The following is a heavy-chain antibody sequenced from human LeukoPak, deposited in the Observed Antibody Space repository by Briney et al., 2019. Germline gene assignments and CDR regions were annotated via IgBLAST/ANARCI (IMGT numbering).Heavy chain of an antibody. CDR3: ARVAISTVTVDY. CDR2: IYYSGST. D-gene: IGHD4-11*01. J-gene: IGHJ4*02. V-gene: IGHV4-61*01. CDR1: GGSVSSGSYY. Sequence: SETLSLTCTVSGGSVSSGSYYWSWIRQPPGKGLEWIGYIYYSGSTNYNPSLKSRVTISVDTSKNQFSLKLSSVTAADTAVYYCARVAISTVTVDYWGQGTLVTVSS.